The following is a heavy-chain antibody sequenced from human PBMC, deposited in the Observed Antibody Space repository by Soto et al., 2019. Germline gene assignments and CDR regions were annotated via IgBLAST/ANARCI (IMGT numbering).Heavy chain of an antibody. Sequence: EVQLVESGGGLVQPGRSLRLSCAASGFTFDDYAMHWVRQAPGKGLEWVSGISWNSGSIGYADSVKGRFTISRDNAKNSLYLQMNSLRAEDTALYYCAKDPYYDSSGYYWGGPSNYFDYWGQGTMVTVSS. V-gene: IGHV3-9*01. D-gene: IGHD3-22*01. J-gene: IGHJ4*02. CDR3: AKDPYYDSSGYYWGGPSNYFDY. CDR2: ISWNSGSI. CDR1: GFTFDDYA.